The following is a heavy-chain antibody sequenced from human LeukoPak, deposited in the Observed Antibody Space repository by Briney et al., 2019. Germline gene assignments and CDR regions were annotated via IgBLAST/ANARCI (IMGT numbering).Heavy chain of an antibody. CDR3: ARVTHFYYYYYMDV. Sequence: GESLKISCKGSGYSFTNYWIGWVRQMPRKGLEWMGIIYPGDSDTRYSPSFQGQVTISADKSISTAYLQWSSLKASDTAMYCCARVTHFYYYYYMDVWGKGTTVTVSS. V-gene: IGHV5-51*01. CDR1: GYSFTNYW. J-gene: IGHJ6*03. CDR2: IYPGDSDT.